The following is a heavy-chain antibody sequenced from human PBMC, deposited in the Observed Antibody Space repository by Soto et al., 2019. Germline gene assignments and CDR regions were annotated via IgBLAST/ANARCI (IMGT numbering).Heavy chain of an antibody. J-gene: IGHJ4*01. D-gene: IGHD3-22*01. CDR1: GFTFSNAW. CDR3: TTDSYSTIIIVRFDY. Sequence: GGSLGLSCAASGFTFSNAWINWVRQAPGKGLEWVGRIKSKTDGGTTDYAEPVKGRFAISRDDSNNMVYLQMNSLKIEDTAVYYCTTDSYSTIIIVRFDYWGHGTLVTVSS. V-gene: IGHV3-15*07. CDR2: IKSKTDGGTT.